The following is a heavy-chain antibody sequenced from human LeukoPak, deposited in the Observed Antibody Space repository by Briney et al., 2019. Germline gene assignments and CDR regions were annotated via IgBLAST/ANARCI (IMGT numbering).Heavy chain of an antibody. Sequence: GGSLRLSCAASGFTFSSYAMSWVRRAPGKGLEGVSAISGSGDSTYYADSVKGRFTISRDNSKNTLYLQMNSLRAEDTAVYYCAKDLYYGSGSSEFDYWGQGTLVTVSS. V-gene: IGHV3-23*01. D-gene: IGHD3-10*01. J-gene: IGHJ4*02. CDR1: GFTFSSYA. CDR2: ISGSGDST. CDR3: AKDLYYGSGSSEFDY.